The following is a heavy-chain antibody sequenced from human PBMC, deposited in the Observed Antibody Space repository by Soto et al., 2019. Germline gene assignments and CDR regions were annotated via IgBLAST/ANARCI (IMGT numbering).Heavy chain of an antibody. CDR3: ARGVYCSSTSCYWGMDV. Sequence: QVQLQQWGAGLLKPSETLSLTCAVYGGSFSGYYWSWIRQPPGKGLEWIGEINHSGSTNYNPSLKGRVTISVDTSQNQFSLKLSSVTAADTAGYYCARGVYCSSTSCYWGMDVWGQGTTVTVSS. CDR1: GGSFSGYY. V-gene: IGHV4-34*01. D-gene: IGHD2-2*01. CDR2: INHSGST. J-gene: IGHJ6*02.